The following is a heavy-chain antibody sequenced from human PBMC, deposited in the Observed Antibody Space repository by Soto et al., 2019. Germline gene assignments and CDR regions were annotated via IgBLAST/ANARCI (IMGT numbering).Heavy chain of an antibody. J-gene: IGHJ3*02. D-gene: IGHD2-15*01. V-gene: IGHV1-24*01. CDR2: FDPEDGET. Sequence: QVPLVQSGAEVKKPGASVKVSCKVSGYTLTELSMHWVRQAPGKGLEWMGGFDPEDGETIYAQTFQGRVTMTDDTSTDTAYMERSSLRSEDTAVYYCATDYCSGGSCHKNRMWAFAIWGQGTMVTVSS. CDR3: ATDYCSGGSCHKNRMWAFAI. CDR1: GYTLTELS.